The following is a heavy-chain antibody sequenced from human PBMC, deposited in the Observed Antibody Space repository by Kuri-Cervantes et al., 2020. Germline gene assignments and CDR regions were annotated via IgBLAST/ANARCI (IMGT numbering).Heavy chain of an antibody. D-gene: IGHD3-16*01. Sequence: GESLKISCAASGFTFSSYGLHWVRQAPGKGLGWLAAISYDGNSKYYADNVKGRLTISRDNSKNTLYLQLNSLRVEDTALYYCARGGVRGVLHYYYMDVWGKGTTVTVSS. CDR1: GFTFSSYG. J-gene: IGHJ6*03. CDR3: ARGGVRGVLHYYYMDV. V-gene: IGHV3-30*03. CDR2: ISYDGNSK.